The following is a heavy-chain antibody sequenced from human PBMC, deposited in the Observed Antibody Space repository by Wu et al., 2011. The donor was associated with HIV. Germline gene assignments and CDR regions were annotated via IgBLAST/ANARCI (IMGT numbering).Heavy chain of an antibody. J-gene: IGHJ4*02. V-gene: IGHV1-2*02. D-gene: IGHD1-26*01. CDR2: INPNSGGT. CDR3: VRGLVGXGRYFDF. Sequence: QVQLVQSGAEVKKPGSSVKVSCKASGYTFTGYYIHWVRQAPGQGLDWMGWINPNSGGTNYAQKFQGRVTMTRDTSITTAYMELSSLRSDGTAVYYCVRGLVGXGRYFDFWGQGTLVSVSS. CDR1: GYTFTGYY.